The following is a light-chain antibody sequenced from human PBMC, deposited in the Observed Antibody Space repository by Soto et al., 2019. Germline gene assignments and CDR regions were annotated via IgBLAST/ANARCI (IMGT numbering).Light chain of an antibody. Sequence: EIVLTQSPGTLSLSPGERATLSCRASQSVSSNYLAWYQQKPGQAPRLLIYGASSRATGIPDRFSGSGSGTDFTLTISRLEPEDFAVYYCQQYGSTPPVTFGGGTKV. CDR1: QSVSSNY. CDR2: GAS. V-gene: IGKV3-20*01. J-gene: IGKJ4*01. CDR3: QQYGSTPPVT.